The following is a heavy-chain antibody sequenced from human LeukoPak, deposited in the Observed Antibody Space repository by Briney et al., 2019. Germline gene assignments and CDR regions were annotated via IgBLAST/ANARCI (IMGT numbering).Heavy chain of an antibody. Sequence: SQTLSLTCTVSGGSISSGSYYWSWIRQPPGKGLEWIGRIYTSGSTNYNPSLKSRVTISVDTSKNQFSLKLSSVTAADTAVYYCASLDYGGNRGYYFDYWGQGTLVTVSS. J-gene: IGHJ4*02. CDR1: GGSISSGSYY. CDR3: ASLDYGGNRGYYFDY. CDR2: IYTSGST. V-gene: IGHV4-61*02. D-gene: IGHD4-23*01.